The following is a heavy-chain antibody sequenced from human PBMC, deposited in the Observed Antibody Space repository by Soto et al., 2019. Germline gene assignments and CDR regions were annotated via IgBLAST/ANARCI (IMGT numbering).Heavy chain of an antibody. Sequence: QVQLVQSGAALKKPGASVKVSCKGSGYTFTGYYIHWVRQTPGQGPEWMGGISPQTGGTKYAKKYQGRVTMTRDTSITTVYMGLSNLSPDDTAVYYCGRGRSGELVIFYWGQGTLVTVSS. CDR3: GRGRSGELVIFY. CDR2: ISPQTGGT. D-gene: IGHD1-26*01. J-gene: IGHJ4*02. CDR1: GYTFTGYY. V-gene: IGHV1-2*02.